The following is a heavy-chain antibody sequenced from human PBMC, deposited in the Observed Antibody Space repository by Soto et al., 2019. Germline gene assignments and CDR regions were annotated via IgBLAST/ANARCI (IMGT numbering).Heavy chain of an antibody. CDR3: AKDHAREQFVRGENWFDS. CDR1: GFTFTNYA. CDR2: ISGSGVRT. Sequence: PGGSLRLSCTASGFTFTNYAMSWARQAPGKXLEWVSTISGSGVRTYYADSVKGRFTISRDNSKNTLDLQMNSLRAEDTAIYYCAKDHAREQFVRGENWFDSWGQGTLVTVSS. D-gene: IGHD6-6*01. J-gene: IGHJ5*01. V-gene: IGHV3-23*01.